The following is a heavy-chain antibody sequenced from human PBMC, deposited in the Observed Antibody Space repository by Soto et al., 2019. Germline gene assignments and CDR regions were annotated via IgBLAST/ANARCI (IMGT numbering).Heavy chain of an antibody. V-gene: IGHV1-69*01. CDR3: ARGRRWLQFLSWFDP. J-gene: IGHJ5*02. CDR2: INPICGTA. CDR1: GGTFSSYA. Sequence: QVQLVQSGAEVKKPGSSVKVSCKASGGTFSSYAISWVRQAPGQGLEWMGGINPICGTANYAQKFQGRVTITADESTSTAYMELSSLRSEATAVYYCARGRRWLQFLSWFDPWGQGTLVTVSS. D-gene: IGHD3-3*01.